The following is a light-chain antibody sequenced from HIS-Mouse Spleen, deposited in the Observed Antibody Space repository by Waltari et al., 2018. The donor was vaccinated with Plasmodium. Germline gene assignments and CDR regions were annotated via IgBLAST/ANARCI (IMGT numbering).Light chain of an antibody. J-gene: IGKJ2*01. CDR1: QSISSW. V-gene: IGKV1-5*03. CDR2: KAS. CDR3: QQYNSYYT. Sequence: DIQMTQSPSTLSASVGDRVTITCRASQSISSWLAWYQQKPGKAPKLLIYKASSIESGVPSRFSGSRSGTEFTLTISSLQPDDFATYDCQQYNSYYTFGQGTKLEIK.